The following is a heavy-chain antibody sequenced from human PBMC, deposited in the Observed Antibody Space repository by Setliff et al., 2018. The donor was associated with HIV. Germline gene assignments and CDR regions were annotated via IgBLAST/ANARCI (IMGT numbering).Heavy chain of an antibody. CDR1: GYTFTDHH. J-gene: IGHJ1*01. Sequence: ASVKVSCKASGYTFTDHHIHWMRQAPGHGLEWIGIVNPLLGLTSHSQKFQGRVAMTRDTSISTVYMELSRLRSDDTAVYYCARDERAIEARQEYFQYWGQGTLVTVS. V-gene: IGHV1-2*02. CDR3: ARDERAIEARQEYFQY. CDR2: VNPLLGLT. D-gene: IGHD6-6*01.